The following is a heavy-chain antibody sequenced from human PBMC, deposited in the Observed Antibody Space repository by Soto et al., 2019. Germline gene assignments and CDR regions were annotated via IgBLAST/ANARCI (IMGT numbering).Heavy chain of an antibody. J-gene: IGHJ4*02. Sequence: PSETLSLTCTVSGGSVSSGSHYWSWIRQPPGKGLEWIGFISYSGNTNYNPSLKSRVTISEDRSRNQFSLKLSSVTAADTAVYYCAREGDRSGYYFDYWGQGALVTVSS. V-gene: IGHV4-61*01. CDR1: GGSVSSGSHY. CDR2: ISYSGNT. D-gene: IGHD6-19*01. CDR3: AREGDRSGYYFDY.